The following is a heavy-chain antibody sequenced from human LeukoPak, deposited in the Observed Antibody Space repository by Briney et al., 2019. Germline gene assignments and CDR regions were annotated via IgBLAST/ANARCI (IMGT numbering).Heavy chain of an antibody. Sequence: PGGSLRLSCAASRFTFSSYGMHWVRQAPGKGLEWVAFIRYDGSNKYYADSVKGRFTISRDNSKNTLYLQMNSLRAEDTAVYYCAKEGSSSWENYYYYMDVWGKGTTVTVSS. CDR2: IRYDGSNK. CDR1: RFTFSSYG. D-gene: IGHD6-13*01. CDR3: AKEGSSSWENYYYYMDV. V-gene: IGHV3-30*02. J-gene: IGHJ6*03.